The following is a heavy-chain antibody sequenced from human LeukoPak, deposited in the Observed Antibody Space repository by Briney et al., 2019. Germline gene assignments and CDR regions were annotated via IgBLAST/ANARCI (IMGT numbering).Heavy chain of an antibody. D-gene: IGHD1-26*01. CDR1: GFTFSDYY. CDR3: AKDVGKWESLHFFDY. CDR2: ISSSGSTI. J-gene: IGHJ4*02. V-gene: IGHV3-11*01. Sequence: GGSLRLSCAASGFTFSDYYMSWIRQAPGKGLEWVSYISSSGSTIYYADSVKGRFTISRDNARNTLYLQMNSLRGDDTAVYYCAKDVGKWESLHFFDYWGQGTLVTVSS.